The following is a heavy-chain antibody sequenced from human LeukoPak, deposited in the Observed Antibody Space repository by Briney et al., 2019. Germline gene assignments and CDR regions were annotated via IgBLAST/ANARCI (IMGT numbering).Heavy chain of an antibody. Sequence: GGSLRLSCAASGFTFSSYGMHWVRQAPGKGLEWVAVISYDGSNKYYADSVKGRFTISRDNSKNTLYLQMNSLRAEDTAVYYCAKDLPLFDYWGQGTLVTVSS. D-gene: IGHD5/OR15-5a*01. CDR3: AKDLPLFDY. J-gene: IGHJ4*02. CDR1: GFTFSSYG. V-gene: IGHV3-30*18. CDR2: ISYDGSNK.